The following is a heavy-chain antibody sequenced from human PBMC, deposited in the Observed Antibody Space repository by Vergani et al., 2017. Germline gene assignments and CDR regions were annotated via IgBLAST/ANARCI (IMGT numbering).Heavy chain of an antibody. CDR2: ISAYNGNT. CDR3: ARDQPVMVRRVIIALDY. J-gene: IGHJ4*02. V-gene: IGHV1-18*01. CDR1: GYTFTSYG. Sequence: QVQLVQSGAEVKKPGASVKVSCKASGYTFTSYGISGVRQAPGQGLEWMGWISAYNGNTNYAQKLQGRVTMTTDTSTSTAYMELRSLRSDDTAVYYCARDQPVMVRRVIIALDYWGQGTLVTVSS. D-gene: IGHD3-10*01.